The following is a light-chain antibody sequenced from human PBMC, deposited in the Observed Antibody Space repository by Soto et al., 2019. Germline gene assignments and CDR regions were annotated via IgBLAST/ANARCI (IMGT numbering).Light chain of an antibody. CDR2: GAS. V-gene: IGKV3-20*01. CDR1: ESIYINS. J-gene: IGKJ3*01. Sequence: EIVLTQYPGTLSLSPGESTTLSCKASESIYINSFAWYYQKPGQPPRLLIYGASTRATGIPDRFSGSGSGTDFVLSIDRLEVEDSGIDYCQQYGASPFTFGPGTRVDIK. CDR3: QQYGASPFT.